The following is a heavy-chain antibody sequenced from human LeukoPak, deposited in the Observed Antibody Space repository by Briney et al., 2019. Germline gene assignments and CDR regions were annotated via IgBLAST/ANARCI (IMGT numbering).Heavy chain of an antibody. CDR1: GGSISSNSYY. D-gene: IGHD3-3*02. Sequence: PSETLSLTCTVSGGSISSNSYYWGWIRQSPGKGLEWIANIYYTGSTYYNPSLKSRITISVDTSRSQFSLELSSVTAADTAIYYCARVSDSRAVGPFDCAGQGTLVTASS. J-gene: IGHJ4*02. CDR3: ARVSDSRAVGPFDC. V-gene: IGHV4-39*07. CDR2: IYYTGST.